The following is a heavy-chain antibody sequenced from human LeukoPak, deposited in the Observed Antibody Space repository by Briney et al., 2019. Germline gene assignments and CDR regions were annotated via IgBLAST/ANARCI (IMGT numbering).Heavy chain of an antibody. CDR1: GGTFNNSA. D-gene: IGHD4-17*01. CDR2: IMPLFGTA. J-gene: IGHJ5*02. V-gene: IGHV1-69*05. Sequence: SVKVSCKTFGGTFNNSAISWVRQAPGQGLEWLGGIMPLFGTAGDAQKFQGRVTITKDESTRTVYLELTSLTSDDTAVYYCARDVHGDYGSGWFDPWGQGTLVSVSS. CDR3: ARDVHGDYGSGWFDP.